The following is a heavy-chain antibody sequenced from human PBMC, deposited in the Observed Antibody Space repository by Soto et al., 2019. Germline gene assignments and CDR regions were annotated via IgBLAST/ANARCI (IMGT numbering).Heavy chain of an antibody. CDR2: ISYDGSNK. J-gene: IGHJ1*01. CDR1: GFTFSSYA. Sequence: GGSLRLSCAASGFTFSSYAMHWVRQAPGKGLEWVAVISYDGSNKYYADSVKGRFTISRDNSKNTLYLQMNSLRAEDTAVYYCAKTDFLGEYFQHWGQGTLVTVSS. V-gene: IGHV3-30-3*02. CDR3: AKTDFLGEYFQH. D-gene: IGHD2-21*02.